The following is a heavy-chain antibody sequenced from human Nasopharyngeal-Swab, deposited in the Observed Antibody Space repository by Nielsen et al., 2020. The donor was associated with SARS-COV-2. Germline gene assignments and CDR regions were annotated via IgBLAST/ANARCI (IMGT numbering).Heavy chain of an antibody. CDR2: INHSGST. J-gene: IGHJ4*02. Sequence: RQAPGKGLEWIGEINHSGSTNYNPSLKSRVTISVDTSKNQFSLKLSSVTAADTAVYYCARGFLVVVTIAPFDYWGQGTLVTVSS. V-gene: IGHV4-34*01. D-gene: IGHD3-22*01. CDR3: ARGFLVVVTIAPFDY.